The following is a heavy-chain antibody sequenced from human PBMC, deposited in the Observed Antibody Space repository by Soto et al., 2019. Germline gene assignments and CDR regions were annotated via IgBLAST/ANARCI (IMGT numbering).Heavy chain of an antibody. Sequence: ASVKVSCKASGYTFTSFGISWLRQAPGQGLEWMGWISAYNGNTKYAQKLQGRVTMTTDTSTSTAYMELSSLRSEDTAVYYCAREKPLYDSSGYYWDYWGQGTLVTVSS. J-gene: IGHJ4*02. D-gene: IGHD3-22*01. CDR3: AREKPLYDSSGYYWDY. V-gene: IGHV1-18*01. CDR1: GYTFTSFG. CDR2: ISAYNGNT.